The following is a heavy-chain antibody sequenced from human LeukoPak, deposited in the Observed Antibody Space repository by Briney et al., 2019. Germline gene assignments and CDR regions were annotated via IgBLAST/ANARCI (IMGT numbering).Heavy chain of an antibody. CDR2: FDPEDGET. CDR1: GYTLTELS. D-gene: IGHD2-21*02. CDR3: ATFAYCGGDCYSGTSYFDY. Sequence: ASVTVSFTVSGYTLTELSMHWVRQAPGQGLEWMGGFDPEDGETIYAQKFQGRVTMTEDTSTDTAYMELSSLRPEDTAVYYCATFAYCGGDCYSGTSYFDYWGQGTLVTVSS. V-gene: IGHV1-24*01. J-gene: IGHJ4*02.